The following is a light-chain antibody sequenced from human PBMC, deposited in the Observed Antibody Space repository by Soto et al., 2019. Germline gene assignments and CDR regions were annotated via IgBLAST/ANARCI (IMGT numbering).Light chain of an antibody. J-gene: IGKJ2*01. CDR1: ESLSTY. CDR3: QSYNDWPFT. V-gene: IGKV3-15*01. Sequence: EIVMTQSPATLSVSPGERVTLSCRASESLSTYLAWYQQKPGQAPRLLIYGASTKATGIPARFSGSGSATDVTLTISSLQSEDLAVYYCQSYNDWPFTFGQGTKLEI. CDR2: GAS.